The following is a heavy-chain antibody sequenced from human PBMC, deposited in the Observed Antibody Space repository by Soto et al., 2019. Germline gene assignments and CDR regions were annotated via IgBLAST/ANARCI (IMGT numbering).Heavy chain of an antibody. CDR3: ARDSAHTNRFYYDNSGRPGGFDL. J-gene: IGHJ3*01. CDR2: ISYDGSNK. D-gene: IGHD3-22*01. Sequence: QVQLVESGGGVVQPGRSLKLSCEASGFTFSSYTMHWVRQAPGKGLEWVAFISYDGSNKYYADYVKGRFSISRDNSEDTLYLQVNSLRAEDAAVYYCARDSAHTNRFYYDNSGRPGGFDLWGQGTMVTVSS. V-gene: IGHV3-30-3*01. CDR1: GFTFSSYT.